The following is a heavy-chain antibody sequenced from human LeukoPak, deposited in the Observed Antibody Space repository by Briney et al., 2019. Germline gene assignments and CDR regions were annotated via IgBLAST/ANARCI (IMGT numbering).Heavy chain of an antibody. CDR3: ATGDVVAVAAAIDY. CDR1: GYTFTGYY. J-gene: IGHJ4*02. CDR2: INPNSGGT. V-gene: IGHV1-2*02. D-gene: IGHD2-15*01. Sequence: ASVKVSCKASGYTFTGYYMHWVRQAPGQGLEWMGWINPNSGGTNYAQKFQGRVTMTRDTSISTAYMELSRLRSDDTAVYYCATGDVVAVAAAIDYWGQGTLVTVSS.